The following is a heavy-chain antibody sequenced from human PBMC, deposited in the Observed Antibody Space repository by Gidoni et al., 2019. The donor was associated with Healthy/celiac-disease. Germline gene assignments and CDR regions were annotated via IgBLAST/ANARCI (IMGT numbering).Heavy chain of an antibody. Sequence: EVQRVESGGGLIQHGGSVGLSCAASGFTVSSNYMSWVRQAPGKGLEWVSVIYSGGSTYYADSVKGRFTISRDNSKNTLYLQMNSLRAEDTAVYYCARDLRDSGYYDSSGSEEGGSVGYWGQGTLVTVSS. CDR1: GFTVSSNY. V-gene: IGHV3-53*01. J-gene: IGHJ4*02. D-gene: IGHD3-22*01. CDR3: ARDLRDSGYYDSSGSEEGGSVGY. CDR2: IYSGGST.